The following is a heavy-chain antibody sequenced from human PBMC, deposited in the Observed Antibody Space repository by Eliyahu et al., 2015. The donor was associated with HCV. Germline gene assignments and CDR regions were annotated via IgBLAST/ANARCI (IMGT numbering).Heavy chain of an antibody. V-gene: IGHV2-5*02. Sequence: QITLKESGPTLVKPTQTLTLTCTFSGFSLSTSGVGVGWIRQPPGEALEWLALIYWDDDKRYRPSLRSRLTITKDTSKNQVETXXFLTMTNLDPVDTGTYYCAHRRVYNSNWNEGSFDHWGQGTLVTVSS. CDR3: AHRRVYNSNWNEGSFDH. CDR1: GFSLSTSGVG. CDR2: IYWDDDK. D-gene: IGHD1-1*01. J-gene: IGHJ4*02.